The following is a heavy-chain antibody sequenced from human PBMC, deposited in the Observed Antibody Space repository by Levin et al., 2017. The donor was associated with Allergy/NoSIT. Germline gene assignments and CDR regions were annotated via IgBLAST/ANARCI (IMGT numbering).Heavy chain of an antibody. D-gene: IGHD6-19*01. CDR1: GGSFSGYY. Sequence: SCAVYGGSFSGYYWSWIRQPPGKGLEWIGEINHSGSTNYNPSLKSRVTISVDTSKNQFSLKLSSVTAADTAVYYCARVGVRAVVYWGQGTLVTVSS. CDR2: INHSGST. V-gene: IGHV4-34*01. CDR3: ARVGVRAVVY. J-gene: IGHJ4*02.